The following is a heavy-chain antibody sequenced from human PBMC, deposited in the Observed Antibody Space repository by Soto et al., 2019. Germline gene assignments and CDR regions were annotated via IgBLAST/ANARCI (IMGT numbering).Heavy chain of an antibody. D-gene: IGHD3-10*01. Sequence: ASMKVSCKVSGYTLTELSMHWVRQAPGKGLEWMGGFDPEDGETIYAQKFQGRVTMTEDTSTDTAYMELSSLRSEDTAVYYCATRGSVRGTNYCYGMDVWGQGTTVTVSS. V-gene: IGHV1-24*01. CDR2: FDPEDGET. CDR3: ATRGSVRGTNYCYGMDV. J-gene: IGHJ6*02. CDR1: GYTLTELS.